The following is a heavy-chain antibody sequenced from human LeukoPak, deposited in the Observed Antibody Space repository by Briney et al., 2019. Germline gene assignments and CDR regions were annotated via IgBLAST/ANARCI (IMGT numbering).Heavy chain of an antibody. J-gene: IGHJ4*02. Sequence: ASVKVSCKASGYTFTSYGISWVRQAPGQGLEWMGWISAYNGNTNYAQKLHGRVTMTTDTSTSTAYMELRRLRSDDTAVYYCARDEGYDSSGFPSDYWGQGSLVTVCS. D-gene: IGHD3-22*01. CDR3: ARDEGYDSSGFPSDY. V-gene: IGHV1-18*01. CDR1: GYTFTSYG. CDR2: ISAYNGNT.